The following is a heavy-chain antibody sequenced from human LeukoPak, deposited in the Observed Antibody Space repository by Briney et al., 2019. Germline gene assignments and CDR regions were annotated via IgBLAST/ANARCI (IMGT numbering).Heavy chain of an antibody. J-gene: IGHJ4*02. CDR3: AKKPSGYTYGGYFDY. V-gene: IGHV3-23*01. Sequence: ETLSLTCTVSGGSISSSSYYWGWIRQAPGKGLEWVSAISGSGGSTYYADSVKGRFTISRDNSKNTLNLQMNSLRVEDTAVYYCAKKPSGYTYGGYFDYWGQGTLVTVSS. D-gene: IGHD5-18*01. CDR2: ISGSGGST. CDR1: GGSISSSSYY.